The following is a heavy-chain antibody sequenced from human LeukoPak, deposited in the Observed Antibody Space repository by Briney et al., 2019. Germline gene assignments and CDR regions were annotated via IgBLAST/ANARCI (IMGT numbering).Heavy chain of an antibody. V-gene: IGHV4-39*01. CDR3: ARHGDGESGSYYPLGY. CDR2: IYYSGST. Sequence: SETLSLTCTVSGVSISSYYWGWIRQPPGKGLEWIGSIYYSGSTYYNPSLKSRVTISVDTSKNQFSLKLSSVTAADTAVYYCARHGDGESGSYYPLGYWGQGTLVTVSS. J-gene: IGHJ4*02. CDR1: GVSISSYY. D-gene: IGHD1-26*01.